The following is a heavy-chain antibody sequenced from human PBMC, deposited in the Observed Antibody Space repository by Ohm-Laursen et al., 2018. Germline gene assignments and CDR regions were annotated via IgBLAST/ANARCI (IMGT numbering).Heavy chain of an antibody. CDR1: GGSISSGAYC. J-gene: IGHJ6*02. D-gene: IGHD6-6*01. V-gene: IGHV4-31*03. Sequence: SETLSLTCTVSGGSISSGAYCWSWIRQNPGKGLEWIGYIYHSGSTYYNPSIKSRVTISVDTSKNQFSLKLTSVTAPDTAVYYCARQISIAARTYYYYGMDVWGQGTTVTVSS. CDR3: ARQISIAARTYYYYGMDV. CDR2: IYHSGST.